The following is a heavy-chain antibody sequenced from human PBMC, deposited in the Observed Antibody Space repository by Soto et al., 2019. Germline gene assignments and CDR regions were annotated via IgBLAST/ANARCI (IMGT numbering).Heavy chain of an antibody. CDR3: ASAAGNNYEGDIVSHHGFDS. CDR2: ITWESGSI. J-gene: IGHJ4*02. D-gene: IGHD3-16*02. V-gene: IGHV3-9*01. Sequence: EVQLVESGGGLVQPGRSLRLSCAASGFTFDDYAMHWVRQAPGKGLEWVSSITWESGSIVYADSVKGRFTISRDNAKNTLYLQMNSLRAEDTVLYYSASAAGNNYEGDIVSHHGFDSWGQGTLVTVSS. CDR1: GFTFDDYA.